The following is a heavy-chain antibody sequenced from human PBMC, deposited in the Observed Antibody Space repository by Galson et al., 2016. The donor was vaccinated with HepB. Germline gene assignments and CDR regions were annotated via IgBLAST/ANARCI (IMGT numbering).Heavy chain of an antibody. CDR3: TNSNGWLSLY. D-gene: IGHD3-22*01. Sequence: PALVKPTQTLTLTCTFSGFSLSTRGMGVHRIRQPPGKALEWLALIYWDDDNRYSPSLRSRLTITKDTSKNQVVLTMTDIDPLDTATYYCTNSNGWLSLYWGPGTLVTVSS. J-gene: IGHJ4*02. CDR1: GFSLSTRGMG. V-gene: IGHV2-5*02. CDR2: IYWDDDN.